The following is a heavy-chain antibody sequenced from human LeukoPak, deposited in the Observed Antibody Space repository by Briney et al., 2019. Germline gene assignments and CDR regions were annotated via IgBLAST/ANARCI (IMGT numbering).Heavy chain of an antibody. J-gene: IGHJ4*02. CDR2: IYPGDSDT. CDR3: ARLYSPYYYDSPFGY. D-gene: IGHD3-22*01. V-gene: IGHV5-51*01. CDR1: GYSFTSYW. Sequence: GESLKISCKGSGYSFTSYWIGWVRQMPGKGLEWMGIIYPGDSDTRCSPSFQGQVTISAVKSISTAYLQWSSLKASDTAMYYCARLYSPYYYDSPFGYWGQGTLVTVSS.